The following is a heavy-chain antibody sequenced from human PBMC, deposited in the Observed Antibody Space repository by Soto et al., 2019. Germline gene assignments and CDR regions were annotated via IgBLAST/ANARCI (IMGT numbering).Heavy chain of an antibody. D-gene: IGHD6-6*01. Sequence: QVQLVQSGAEVKKPGSSVKVSCKASGGTFSSYTISWVRQAPGQGLEWMGRIIPILGIANYAQKFQGRVTITADKSTSTAYMELSSLRSEDTAVYYCVRAHSSSSGDYFDYWGQGTLVTVSS. CDR1: GGTFSSYT. V-gene: IGHV1-69*02. J-gene: IGHJ4*02. CDR3: VRAHSSSSGDYFDY. CDR2: IIPILGIA.